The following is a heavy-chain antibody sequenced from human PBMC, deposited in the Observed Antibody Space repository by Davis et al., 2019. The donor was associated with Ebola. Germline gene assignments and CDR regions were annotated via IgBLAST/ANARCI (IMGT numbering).Heavy chain of an antibody. V-gene: IGHV4-34*01. J-gene: IGHJ5*02. CDR2: INPGGSS. CDR3: ARVKKGCTNGVCYPNWFDP. CDR1: GGSFSGYY. Sequence: MPGGSLRLSCAVHGGSFSGYYWTWIRQTPGKGLEWIGEINPGGSSNYNPSLKSRVTISLDTSENHFSLNLGSVTAADTAVYYCARVKKGCTNGVCYPNWFDPWGQGTLVTVSS. D-gene: IGHD2-8*01.